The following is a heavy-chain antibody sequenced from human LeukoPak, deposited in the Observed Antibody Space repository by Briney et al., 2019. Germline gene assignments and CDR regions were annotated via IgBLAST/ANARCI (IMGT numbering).Heavy chain of an antibody. D-gene: IGHD6-19*01. CDR3: ARDREYSSGWNSDY. Sequence: GGSLRLSCAVSGFTFSSYSMNWVRQAPGKGLEWVSSISSSSSYIYYADSVKGRFTISRDNAKNSLYLQMNSLRAEDTAVYYCARDREYSSGWNSDYWGQGTLVTVSS. CDR1: GFTFSSYS. CDR2: ISSSSSYI. V-gene: IGHV3-21*01. J-gene: IGHJ4*02.